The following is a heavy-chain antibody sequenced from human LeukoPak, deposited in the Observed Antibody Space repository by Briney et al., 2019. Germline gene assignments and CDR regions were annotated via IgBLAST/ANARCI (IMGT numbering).Heavy chain of an antibody. J-gene: IGHJ4*02. CDR3: ARGLYYGSGSYYYFDY. CDR1: GGSISSYY. D-gene: IGHD3-10*01. V-gene: IGHV4-59*01. CDR2: IYYSGST. Sequence: SETLSLTCTVSGGSISSYYWSWLRQPPGKGLEWIGYIYYSGSTNYNPSLKSRVTISVDTSKNQFSLKLSSVTAADTAVYYCARGLYYGSGSYYYFDYWGQGTLVTVSS.